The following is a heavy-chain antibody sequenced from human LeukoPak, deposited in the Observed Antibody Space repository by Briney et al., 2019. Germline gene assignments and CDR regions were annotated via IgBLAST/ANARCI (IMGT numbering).Heavy chain of an antibody. J-gene: IGHJ4*02. Sequence: TSETLSLTCTVSGGSISGYFWSWIRQPAGKGLEWLGRIYTSGSTNYNPSLKSRVTMSVDTSKNQFSLKMSSVTAADTAVYYCAREAVGATSFDYWGQGTLVTVSS. CDR1: GGSISGYF. CDR2: IYTSGST. V-gene: IGHV4-4*07. D-gene: IGHD1-26*01. CDR3: AREAVGATSFDY.